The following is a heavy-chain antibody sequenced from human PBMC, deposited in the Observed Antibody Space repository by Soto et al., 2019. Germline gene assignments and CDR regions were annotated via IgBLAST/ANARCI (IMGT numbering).Heavy chain of an antibody. CDR2: IIPIQGKA. J-gene: IGHJ6*03. V-gene: IGHV1-69*02. D-gene: IGHD2-21*01. CDR1: GGSVISYS. CDR3: AKSLLFVDHAYMDV. Sequence: QVQLVQSGAELKKPGSSVKVSCEASGGSVISYSFTWVRQAPGQGLEWMGRIIPIQGKANYALKFQDRVTITADRSTRTAYMELRSLSPEDTAVYYCAKSLLFVDHAYMDVWGKGTKVTVSS.